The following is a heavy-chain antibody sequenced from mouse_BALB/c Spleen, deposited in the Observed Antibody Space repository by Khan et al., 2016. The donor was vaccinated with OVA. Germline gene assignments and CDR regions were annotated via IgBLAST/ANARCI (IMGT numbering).Heavy chain of an antibody. CDR1: GYTFADFY. CDR2: IYPGTGNT. D-gene: IGHD2-1*01. V-gene: IGHV1-77*01. J-gene: IGHJ4*01. Sequence: QVQLQQSGAELARPGASVKLSCKASGYTFADFYINWVKQRTGQGLEWIGEIYPGTGNTYYNEKLKGKAALTKDKSYSTAYMHLNSLTSDDSAVYFCARWGGNSTYYYSLDYWGQGPSVTVSS. CDR3: ARWGGNSTYYYSLDY.